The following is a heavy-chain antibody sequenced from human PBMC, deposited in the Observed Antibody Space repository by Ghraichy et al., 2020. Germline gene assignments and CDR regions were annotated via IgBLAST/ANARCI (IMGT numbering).Heavy chain of an antibody. CDR1: GYNFADFPTYF. CDR3: ARVSTGWYFDY. Sequence: ASVKVSCKASGYNFADFPTYFIHWVRQAPVQGLEWLGWINPSSGDTKYAQKCQGRVTVTRDTSTNTAYMDLSSLRSNDTAVYSCARVSTGWYFDYWGQGTLVTVAS. J-gene: IGHJ4*02. D-gene: IGHD6-19*01. CDR2: INPSSGDT. V-gene: IGHV1-2*02.